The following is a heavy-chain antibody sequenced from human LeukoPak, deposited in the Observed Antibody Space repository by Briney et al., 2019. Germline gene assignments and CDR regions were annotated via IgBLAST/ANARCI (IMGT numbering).Heavy chain of an antibody. CDR1: GFTVSSNY. V-gene: IGHV3-53*01. Sequence: PGGSLRLSCAASGFTVSSNYMSWVRQAPGKGLEWVSVSYSGGSSYYADSVKGRFTISRDNSKNTLYLQMNTLRAEDTAVYFCARANYGSGSYYRGNWFDPWGQGTLVTVSS. D-gene: IGHD3-10*01. CDR3: ARANYGSGSYYRGNWFDP. CDR2: SYSGGSS. J-gene: IGHJ5*02.